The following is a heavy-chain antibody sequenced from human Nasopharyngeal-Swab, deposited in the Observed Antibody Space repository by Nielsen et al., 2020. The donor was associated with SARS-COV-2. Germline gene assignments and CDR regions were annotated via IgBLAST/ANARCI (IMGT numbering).Heavy chain of an antibody. Sequence: GGSLRLSCAASGFTFSSYAMSWVRQAPGKGLEWVSAISGSGGSTYYADSVKGRFTISRDNSKNTLYLQMNSLRAEDTAVYYCAKGTTPRKVDTAMGWGYGMDVWGQGTTVTVSS. V-gene: IGHV3-23*01. D-gene: IGHD5-18*01. CDR3: AKGTTPRKVDTAMGWGYGMDV. J-gene: IGHJ6*02. CDR1: GFTFSSYA. CDR2: ISGSGGST.